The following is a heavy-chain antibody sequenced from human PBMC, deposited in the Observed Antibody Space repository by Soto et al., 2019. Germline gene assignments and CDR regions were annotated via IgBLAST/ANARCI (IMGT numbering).Heavy chain of an antibody. CDR3: AKDPADYYYYMDV. V-gene: IGHV3-23*01. Sequence: GGSLRLSCAASGFTFSSYAMSWVRQAPGKGLEWVAAISGSGGSTYYADSGKGRFTISRDNSKNTLYLQMNSLRAEDTAVYYCAKDPADYYYYMDVWGKGTTVTVSS. J-gene: IGHJ6*03. CDR1: GFTFSSYA. CDR2: ISGSGGST.